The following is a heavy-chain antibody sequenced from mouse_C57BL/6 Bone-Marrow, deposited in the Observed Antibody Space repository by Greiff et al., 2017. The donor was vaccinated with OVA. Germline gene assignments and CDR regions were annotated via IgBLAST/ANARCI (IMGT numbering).Heavy chain of an antibody. CDR1: GYTFTDYY. CDR2: INPYNGGT. D-gene: IGHD2-3*01. Sequence: SGPVLVKPGASVKMSCKASGYTFTDYYMNWVKQSHGKSLEWIGVINPYNGGTSYNQQFKGKATLTVDKSSSTAYMELNSLTSEDSAVYYCARWDGFLDYWGQGTTLTVSS. CDR3: ARWDGFLDY. J-gene: IGHJ2*01. V-gene: IGHV1-19*01.